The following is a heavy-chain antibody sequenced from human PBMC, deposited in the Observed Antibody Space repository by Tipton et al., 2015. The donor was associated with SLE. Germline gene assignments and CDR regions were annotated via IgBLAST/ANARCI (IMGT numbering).Heavy chain of an antibody. V-gene: IGHV3-30*04. CDR1: GFTFSSYA. CDR2: ISYDGDNK. J-gene: IGHJ6*02. D-gene: IGHD2-15*01. CDR3: ASSLLPRCGMDF. Sequence: QVQLVQSGGGVVQPGRSLRLSCAASGFTFSSYAMHWVRQAPGKGLEWVAVISYDGDNKYHADSVKGRFTISRDNSKNTLYLQMTGQRAEDTDGCFFASSLLPRCGMDFWRQGSTVGVSS.